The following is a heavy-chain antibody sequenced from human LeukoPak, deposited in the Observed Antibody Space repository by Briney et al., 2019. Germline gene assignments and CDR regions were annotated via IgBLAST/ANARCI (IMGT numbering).Heavy chain of an antibody. J-gene: IGHJ3*02. Sequence: FSAASAFTVSSSFMSWVRQAPGKGLEWVSIIYSNGNTHYADSVRGRFTISRDNSMNTLYLQMNNPRAEDTAVYYCARTNNYAFDIWGLGTMVTVSS. CDR3: ARTNNYAFDI. V-gene: IGHV3-53*01. CDR2: IYSNGNT. D-gene: IGHD5-24*01. CDR1: AFTVSSSF.